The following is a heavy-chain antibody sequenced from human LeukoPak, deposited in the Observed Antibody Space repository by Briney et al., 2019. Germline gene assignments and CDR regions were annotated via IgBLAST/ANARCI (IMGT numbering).Heavy chain of an antibody. CDR1: GYTFTSYG. Sequence: GASVKVSCKASGYTFTSYGISWVRQAPGQGLEWMGWISAYNGNTNYAQKLQGRVTMTTDTSTSTAYMELRSLRSDDTAVYYCARARLSRIRFKHYYGMDVWGQGTTVTVSS. CDR2: ISAYNGNT. J-gene: IGHJ6*02. D-gene: IGHD3-3*01. CDR3: ARARLSRIRFKHYYGMDV. V-gene: IGHV1-18*01.